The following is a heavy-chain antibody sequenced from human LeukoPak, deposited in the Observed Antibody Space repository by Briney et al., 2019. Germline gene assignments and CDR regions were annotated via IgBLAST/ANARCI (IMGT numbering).Heavy chain of an antibody. Sequence: GESLKISCKCSGYNFTSYWIGWVRQMPGKGLEWMGIIYPTDSDTRYSPSFQGQVTISADKSISTAYLQWSSVKASDTAMYYCARHVEGGFYAPLDFWGQGTLVTVSS. CDR2: IYPTDSDT. CDR3: ARHVEGGFYAPLDF. D-gene: IGHD1-1*01. J-gene: IGHJ4*02. V-gene: IGHV5-51*01. CDR1: GYNFTSYW.